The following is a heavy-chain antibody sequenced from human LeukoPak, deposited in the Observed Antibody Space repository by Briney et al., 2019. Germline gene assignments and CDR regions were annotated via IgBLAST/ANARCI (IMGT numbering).Heavy chain of an antibody. V-gene: IGHV4-59*08. CDR1: GGSISSYY. D-gene: IGHD3-22*01. CDR2: IYYSGST. J-gene: IGHJ4*02. CDR3: ARHEPTYYYDSSGYLDY. Sequence: SETLSLTCTVSGGSISSYYWSWIRQPPGKGLEWIGYIYYSGSTNYNPSLKSRVTISVDTSKNQFSLKLSSATAADTAVYYCARHEPTYYYDSSGYLDYWGQGTLVTVSS.